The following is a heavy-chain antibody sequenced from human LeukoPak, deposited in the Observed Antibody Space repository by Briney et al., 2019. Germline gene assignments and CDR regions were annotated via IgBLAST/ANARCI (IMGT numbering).Heavy chain of an antibody. D-gene: IGHD6-13*01. V-gene: IGHV1-69-2*01. CDR3: ATGRQQLPIDY. CDR1: GYTFTDYY. CDR2: VDPEDGET. J-gene: IGHJ4*02. Sequence: ASVKVSCKVSGYTFTDYYMHWVQQAPGKGLEWMGLVDPEDGETIYAEKFQGRVTITADTSTDTAYMDLSSLRSEDTAVYYCATGRQQLPIDYWGQGTLVTVSS.